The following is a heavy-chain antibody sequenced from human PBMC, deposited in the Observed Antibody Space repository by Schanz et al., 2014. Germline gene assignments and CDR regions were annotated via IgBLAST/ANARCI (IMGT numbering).Heavy chain of an antibody. D-gene: IGHD4-17*01. Sequence: QVQLQESGPGLVKPSQTLSLTCTVSGGSISSATYYWSWIRQHPGKGLEWIGYISYSGVTYYNPSLKSRVTISVDTSKNQFSLNLSSATAADTAVYYCARDRGHGDLPGDIWGQGTMVTVSS. J-gene: IGHJ3*02. CDR3: ARDRGHGDLPGDI. CDR2: ISYSGVT. V-gene: IGHV4-31*03. CDR1: GGSISSATYY.